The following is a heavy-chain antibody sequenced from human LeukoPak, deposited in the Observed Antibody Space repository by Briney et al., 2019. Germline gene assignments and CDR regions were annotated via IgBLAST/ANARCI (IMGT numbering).Heavy chain of an antibody. CDR2: ISYDGSNK. V-gene: IGHV3-30-3*01. Sequence: AGGSLRLSGAASGFTFSSYTMHWVRQAPGKGLEWVAVISYDGSNKYYADSVKGRFTISRDNSKNTLYLQMNSLRAEDTAVYYCASYSNYWFDPWGQGTLVTVSS. D-gene: IGHD4-11*01. CDR3: ASYSNYWFDP. J-gene: IGHJ5*02. CDR1: GFTFSSYT.